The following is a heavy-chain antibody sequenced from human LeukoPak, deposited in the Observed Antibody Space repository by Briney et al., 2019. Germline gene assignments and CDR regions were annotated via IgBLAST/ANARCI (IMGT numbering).Heavy chain of an antibody. CDR2: ISSSSSYI. CDR1: GFTLSSYS. D-gene: IGHD3-3*01. CDR3: ARDLTLFGVVDNWFDP. J-gene: IGHJ5*02. V-gene: IGHV3-21*01. Sequence: GGSLRLSCAASGFTLSSYSMNWVRQAPGKGLEWVSSISSSSSYIYYADSVKGRFTISRDNAKNSLYLQMNSLRAEDTAVYYCARDLTLFGVVDNWFDPWGQGTLVTVSS.